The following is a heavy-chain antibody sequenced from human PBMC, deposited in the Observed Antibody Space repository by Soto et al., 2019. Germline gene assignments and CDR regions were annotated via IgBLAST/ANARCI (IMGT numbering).Heavy chain of an antibody. CDR2: ISPNSLYA. J-gene: IGHJ5*02. Sequence: QVLLVQSGAEVKKPGASVNVSCKASGYSFNNYGLAWVRQAPGQGLEWLGWISPNSLYANHAQRFQGRVKMPTDSSTGTAYMELRRLRSHGTAVYFCARDIYERPDGAGIRHWFAPWGQGTLVTVSS. CDR3: ARDIYERPDGAGIRHWFAP. D-gene: IGHD6-13*01. CDR1: GYSFNNYG. V-gene: IGHV1-18*01.